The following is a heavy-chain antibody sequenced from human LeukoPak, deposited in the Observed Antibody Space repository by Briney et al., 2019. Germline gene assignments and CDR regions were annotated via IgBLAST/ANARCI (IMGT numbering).Heavy chain of an antibody. Sequence: SETLSLTCTVSGYSLSSGYYWGWIRQPPGKGLEWIGSIYHSGSTYYNPSLKSRVTISVDTSKNQFTPKLNAVTAADTAVYYCARERIPNMDVWSKGTTVTVSS. J-gene: IGHJ6*03. CDR2: IYHSGST. CDR1: GYSLSSGYY. CDR3: ARERIPNMDV. V-gene: IGHV4-38-2*02.